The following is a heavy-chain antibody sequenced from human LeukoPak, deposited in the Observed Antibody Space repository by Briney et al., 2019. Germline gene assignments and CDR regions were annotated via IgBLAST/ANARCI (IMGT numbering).Heavy chain of an antibody. CDR2: IDRSSTYI. CDR1: GFTFSGYS. J-gene: IGHJ4*02. CDR3: ARDYTAMAHFDF. D-gene: IGHD5-18*01. V-gene: IGHV3-21*01. Sequence: GGSLRLSCAASGFTFSGYSMNWVRQAPGKGLEWVASIDRSSTYIYYADLPKGRFTISRDNAKNSLYLQMNSLRAEDTAVYYCARDYTAMAHFDFWGQGTLVTVTS.